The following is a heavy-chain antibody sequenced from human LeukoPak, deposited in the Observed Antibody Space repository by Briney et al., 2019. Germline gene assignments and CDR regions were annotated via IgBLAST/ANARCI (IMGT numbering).Heavy chain of an antibody. CDR2: ISGSGGST. Sequence: PGGSLRLSCAASGFTFSSYAMSWVRQAPGKGLEWVSAISGSGGSTYYADSVKGRFTISRDNSKNTLYLQMNSLRAEDTAVYYCEANSSGWYSDYYFDYWGQGTLVTVSS. V-gene: IGHV3-23*01. CDR3: EANSSGWYSDYYFDY. CDR1: GFTFSSYA. D-gene: IGHD6-19*01. J-gene: IGHJ4*02.